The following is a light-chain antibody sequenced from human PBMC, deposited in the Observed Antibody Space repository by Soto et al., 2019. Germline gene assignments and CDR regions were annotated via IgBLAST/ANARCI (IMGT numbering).Light chain of an antibody. V-gene: IGLV2-18*02. Sequence: QSALTQPPSVSGSPGQSVTISCTGTSSDIGSYDRVSWYQQPPGTAPRLMIYEVSNRPSGVPDRFSGSKSGNTASLTISGLQPEDETDYYCCSYAGSSTLWVFGGGTKLTVL. CDR2: EVS. CDR1: SSDIGSYDR. J-gene: IGLJ3*02. CDR3: CSYAGSSTLWV.